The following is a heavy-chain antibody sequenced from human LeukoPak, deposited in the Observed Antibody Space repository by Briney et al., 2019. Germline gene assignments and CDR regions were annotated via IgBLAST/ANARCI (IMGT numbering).Heavy chain of an antibody. CDR1: GFTFSSYA. V-gene: IGHV3-23*01. J-gene: IGHJ4*02. CDR2: ISGSGGST. CDR3: AKDFEVVSGVYYYDSSGYYFDY. D-gene: IGHD3-22*01. Sequence: GGSQRLSCAASGFTFSSYAMSWVRQAPGKGLEWVSAISGSGGSTYYADSVKGRFTISRDNSKNTLYLQMNSLRAEDTAVYYCAKDFEVVSGVYYYDSSGYYFDYWGQGTLVTVSS.